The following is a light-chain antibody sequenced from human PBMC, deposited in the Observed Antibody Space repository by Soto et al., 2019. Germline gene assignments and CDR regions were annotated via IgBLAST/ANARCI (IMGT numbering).Light chain of an antibody. J-gene: IGKJ5*01. Sequence: IQMTQSPSSLSASVGDRVTITCRASQSISSYLNWYQQKPGKAPKLLIYEASSLESGVPSRFSGSGSGTEFTLTIGGLQPDDVATYYCQQFNSYPIPFGQGTRLEI. CDR2: EAS. CDR1: QSISSY. V-gene: IGKV1-13*02. CDR3: QQFNSYPIP.